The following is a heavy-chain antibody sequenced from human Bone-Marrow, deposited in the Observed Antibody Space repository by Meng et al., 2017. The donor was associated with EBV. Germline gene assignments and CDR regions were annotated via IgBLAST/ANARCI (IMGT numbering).Heavy chain of an antibody. J-gene: IGHJ4*02. CDR1: GYTFSSFG. Sequence: VPVLQCGAEVKKPGATVKVSCKASGYTFSSFGFTWVRQAPGQGLEWMGWVSAYNGNTNYAQKLQGRVTMTADTSTSTAYMELRSLRSDDTAVYYCARVYYGSGSYYGGFDYWGQGTLVTVSS. CDR2: VSAYNGNT. CDR3: ARVYYGSGSYYGGFDY. V-gene: IGHV1-18*01. D-gene: IGHD3-10*01.